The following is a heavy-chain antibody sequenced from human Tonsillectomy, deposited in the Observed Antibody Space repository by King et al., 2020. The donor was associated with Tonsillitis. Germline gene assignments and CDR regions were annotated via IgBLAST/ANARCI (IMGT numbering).Heavy chain of an antibody. J-gene: IGHJ3*02. D-gene: IGHD3-16*01. V-gene: IGHV3-7*03. Sequence: ELQLVQSGGGLVQPGGSLRLSCAASGFTFSSYWMSWVRQAPGKGLEWVANIKQDGSEKYYVDSVKGRFTISRDNAKNSLYLQMNSLRAEDTAVYYCARERGGGCYPDDAFYIWGQGTMVTVSS. CDR2: IKQDGSEK. CDR3: ARERGGGCYPDDAFYI. CDR1: GFTFSSYW.